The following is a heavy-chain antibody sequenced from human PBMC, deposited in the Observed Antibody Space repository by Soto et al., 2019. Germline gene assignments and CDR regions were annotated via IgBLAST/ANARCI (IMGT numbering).Heavy chain of an antibody. J-gene: IGHJ3*02. V-gene: IGHV3-48*01. D-gene: IGHD3-22*01. CDR3: ARGDYYDSSGPFSDAFDI. Sequence: GGSLRLSCAASGFTFSSYSMNWVRQAPGKGLEWVSYISSSSSTIYYADSVKGRFTISRDNAKNSLYLQMNSLRGEDTAVYYCARGDYYDSSGPFSDAFDIWGQGTMVTVSS. CDR1: GFTFSSYS. CDR2: ISSSSSTI.